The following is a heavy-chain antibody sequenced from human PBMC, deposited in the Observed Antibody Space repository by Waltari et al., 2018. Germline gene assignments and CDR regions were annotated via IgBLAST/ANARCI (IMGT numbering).Heavy chain of an antibody. CDR2: IDPNSGAT. CDR1: RNAFSQHY. V-gene: IGHV1-2*02. J-gene: IGHJ4*02. D-gene: IGHD2-21*01. Sequence: VQLVQSGTEVRRPGASVKVSCKASRNAFSQHYLHWVRRAPGQCLAWMGWIDPNSGATNDGQKFKDRITLTWDTSVNTAYMELTRLASFDTAVYYCAREYCAGECRLFDFWGQGTGLTVSS. CDR3: AREYCAGECRLFDF.